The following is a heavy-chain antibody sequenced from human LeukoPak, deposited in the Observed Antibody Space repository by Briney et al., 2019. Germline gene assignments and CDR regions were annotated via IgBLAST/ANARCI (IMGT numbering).Heavy chain of an antibody. CDR1: GGSIRSSYYY. Sequence: SETLSLTCTVSGGSIRSSYYYWGWIRQPPGKGLEWIGYIYYSGSTYYNPSLKSRVTISVDTSKNQFSLKLSSVTAADTAVYYCAREGRFLEWLPNAFDIWGQGTMVTVSS. J-gene: IGHJ3*02. CDR2: IYYSGST. CDR3: AREGRFLEWLPNAFDI. V-gene: IGHV4-31*03. D-gene: IGHD3-3*01.